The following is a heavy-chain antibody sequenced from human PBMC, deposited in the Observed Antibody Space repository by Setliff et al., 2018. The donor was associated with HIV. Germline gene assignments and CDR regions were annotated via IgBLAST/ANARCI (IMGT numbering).Heavy chain of an antibody. Sequence: PSETLSLTCTVSGGSISGFYWSWIRQSPGNGLEWIGWIYDSGATKYNPSLKSRATMSLETTKMQFSLKLTSVSAADTAVYYCARQPYDSRSFGWFDPWGQGTLVTVSS. J-gene: IGHJ5*02. V-gene: IGHV4-59*08. CDR1: GGSISGFY. D-gene: IGHD3-10*01. CDR3: ARQPYDSRSFGWFDP. CDR2: IYDSGAT.